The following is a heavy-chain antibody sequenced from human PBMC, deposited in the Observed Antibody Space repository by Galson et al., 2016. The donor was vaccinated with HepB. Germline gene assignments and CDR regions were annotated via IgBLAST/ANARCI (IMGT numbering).Heavy chain of an antibody. D-gene: IGHD4/OR15-4a*01. J-gene: IGHJ5*02. Sequence: SVKVSCKASGGTFCSYDISWVRQAPGQGLEWMGGIIPMFGTANYAQKFQGRVTITADESTSTAYMELSSLRSEDTAAYYCARKMVGAKGWFDPWGQGTLVTVSS. CDR1: GGTFCSYD. CDR2: IIPMFGTA. V-gene: IGHV1-69*13. CDR3: ARKMVGAKGWFDP.